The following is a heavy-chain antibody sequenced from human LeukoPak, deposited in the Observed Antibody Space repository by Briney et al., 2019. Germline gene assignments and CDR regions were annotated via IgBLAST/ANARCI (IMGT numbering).Heavy chain of an antibody. CDR2: ISSSGSTI. Sequence: GGSLRLSCAASGFTFSDYYMSWIRQAPGKGLEWVSYISSSGSTIYYADSVKGRFTISRDNAKNSLYLQMNSLRAEDTAVYYCASGPSPGYSSSWGPYYYYMDVWGKGTTVTVSS. J-gene: IGHJ6*03. D-gene: IGHD6-13*01. V-gene: IGHV3-11*04. CDR3: ASGPSPGYSSSWGPYYYYMDV. CDR1: GFTFSDYY.